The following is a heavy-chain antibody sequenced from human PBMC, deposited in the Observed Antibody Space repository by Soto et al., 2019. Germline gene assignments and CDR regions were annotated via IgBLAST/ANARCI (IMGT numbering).Heavy chain of an antibody. Sequence: QITLKESDPTLLKPTETLTLTCTFSGFSFTTGGVGVGWIRQPPGKALEWLALIYWNEDKLYSPSLKTRLTITNDTSKNQVVLTMANMDPVDTGTYFCARVDTAIIHDAFDIWGQGTLVTVSS. CDR1: GFSFTTGGVG. J-gene: IGHJ3*02. CDR2: IYWNEDK. D-gene: IGHD5-18*01. CDR3: ARVDTAIIHDAFDI. V-gene: IGHV2-5*01.